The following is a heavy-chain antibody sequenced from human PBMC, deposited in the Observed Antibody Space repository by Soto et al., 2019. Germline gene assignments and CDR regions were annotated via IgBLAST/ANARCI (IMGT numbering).Heavy chain of an antibody. V-gene: IGHV1-69*02. CDR3: ASSYGSGYRAFDY. J-gene: IGHJ4*02. D-gene: IGHD3-10*01. Sequence: QVQLVQSGAEVKRPGSSVKVSCKASGDTFNFYSINWVRQAPGLGLEWMGRVNPIVRMSNYAQKFQGRVTMPADKSTRTASMAPSSLRSEDTAIHYCASSYGSGYRAFDYWGRGALVTVSS. CDR1: GDTFNFYS. CDR2: VNPIVRMS.